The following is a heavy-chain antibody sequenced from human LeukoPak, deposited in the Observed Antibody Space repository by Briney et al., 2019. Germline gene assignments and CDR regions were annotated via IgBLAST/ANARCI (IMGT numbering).Heavy chain of an antibody. CDR2: INGVGSRT. CDR3: ARGKCSSSSCYTFDY. Sequence: GGPLKLSCVASGFAFNTYWMHWVRQAPGKGLVWVSRINGVGSRTSYAASVKGRFTISRDNSKNTLYLQMNSLRAKDTAVYYCARGKCSSSSCYTFDYWGQGTLVTVSS. J-gene: IGHJ4*02. D-gene: IGHD2-2*02. V-gene: IGHV3-74*01. CDR1: GFAFNTYW.